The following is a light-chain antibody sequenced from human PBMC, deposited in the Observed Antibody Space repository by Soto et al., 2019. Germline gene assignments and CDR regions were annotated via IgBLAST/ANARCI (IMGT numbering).Light chain of an antibody. Sequence: QSVLTQPPSVSGSPGQSVTISCTGTSTDFVSYNRVSWYQQPPGTAPKLMIYEVSKRPSGVPARFSGSKSGNTASLTISGLQAADEADYYCSLYTSENAYVFGNGTKVTVL. V-gene: IGLV2-18*01. CDR1: STDFVSYNR. J-gene: IGLJ1*01. CDR3: SLYTSENAYV. CDR2: EVS.